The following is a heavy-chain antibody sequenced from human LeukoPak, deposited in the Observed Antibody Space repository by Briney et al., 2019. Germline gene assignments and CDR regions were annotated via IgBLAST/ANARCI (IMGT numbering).Heavy chain of an antibody. J-gene: IGHJ4*02. D-gene: IGHD6-19*01. CDR3: ATRSSSGWFGGLYFDY. Sequence: PGGSLRLSCAASGFTFSTYAMGWVRQAPGKGLEWVSAISGSGGSSYYADSVKGRFTISRDNSKNTLYLQMNSLRAEDTAVYYCATRSSSGWFGGLYFDYWGQGTLVTVSS. CDR2: ISGSGGSS. CDR1: GFTFSTYA. V-gene: IGHV3-23*01.